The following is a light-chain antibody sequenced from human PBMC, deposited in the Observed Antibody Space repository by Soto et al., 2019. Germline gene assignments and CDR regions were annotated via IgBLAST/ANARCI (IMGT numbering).Light chain of an antibody. J-gene: IGLJ1*01. CDR2: DVS. CDR3: SSYTSGSTFYV. CDR1: SSDIGGYNY. Sequence: QSALTQPASVSGSPGQSITISCTGTSSDIGGYNYVSWFQQHPGKAPKLMISDVSNRPSGVSNRFSGSKSGNTASLTFSGLQAEDEADYYCSSYTSGSTFYVFGTGTKVTVL. V-gene: IGLV2-14*01.